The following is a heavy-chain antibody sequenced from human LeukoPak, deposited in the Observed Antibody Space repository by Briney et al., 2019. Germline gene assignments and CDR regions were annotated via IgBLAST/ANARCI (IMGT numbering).Heavy chain of an antibody. CDR1: GYSISSGYY. CDR2: IYHSGST. CDR3: ARKYCSSTSCYDGEYYFDY. J-gene: IGHJ4*02. D-gene: IGHD2-2*01. V-gene: IGHV4-38-2*01. Sequence: SETLSLTCAVSGYSISSGYYWGWIRQPPGKGLEWIGSIYHSGSTYYNPSLKSRVTISVDTSKNQFSLKLSSVTAAVTAVYYCARKYCSSTSCYDGEYYFDYWGQGTLVTVSS.